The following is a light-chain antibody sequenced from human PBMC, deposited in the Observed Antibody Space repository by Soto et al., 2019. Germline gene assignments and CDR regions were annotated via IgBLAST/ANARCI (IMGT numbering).Light chain of an antibody. Sequence: EVVMTQSPDTLSVSPGERATLSCRASQSVSSNLAWYQQKLGQAPRLLIYGASTRATGISARISGSGSGTEFTLTINSLQSEDFAVYYCQQYNNWPRTFGQGTKVDIK. J-gene: IGKJ1*01. V-gene: IGKV3-15*01. CDR3: QQYNNWPRT. CDR1: QSVSSN. CDR2: GAS.